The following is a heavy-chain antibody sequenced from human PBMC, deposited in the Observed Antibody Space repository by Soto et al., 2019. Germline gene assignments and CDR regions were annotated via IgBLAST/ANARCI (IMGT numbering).Heavy chain of an antibody. J-gene: IGHJ4*02. V-gene: IGHV4-30-2*01. CDR2: IYHSGST. Sequence: QLQLQESGSGLVKPSQTLSLTCAVSGGSISSGGYSWSWIRQPPGKGLEWIGYIYHSGSTYYNPSLKSRDTISVDRSTNQIALKLSAVTAADPAVYYCARGRTTVTTFDYWGQGTLVTVSS. D-gene: IGHD4-17*01. CDR3: ARGRTTVTTFDY. CDR1: GGSISSGGYS.